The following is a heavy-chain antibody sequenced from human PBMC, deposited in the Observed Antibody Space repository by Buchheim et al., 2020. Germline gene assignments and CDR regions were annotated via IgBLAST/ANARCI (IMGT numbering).Heavy chain of an antibody. V-gene: IGHV1-3*01. CDR3: ARGPIVVVPAATYYYYYMDV. D-gene: IGHD2-2*01. CDR1: GYTFTSYA. J-gene: IGHJ6*03. Sequence: QVQLVQSGAEVKKPGASVKVSCKASGYTFTSYAMHWVRQAPGQRLEWMGWINVGNGNTKYSQKFQGRVTITRDTSASTAYMELSSLRSEDTAVYYCARGPIVVVPAATYYYYYMDVWGKGTT. CDR2: INVGNGNT.